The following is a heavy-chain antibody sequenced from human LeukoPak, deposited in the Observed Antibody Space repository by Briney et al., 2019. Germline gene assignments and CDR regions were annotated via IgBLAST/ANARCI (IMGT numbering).Heavy chain of an antibody. J-gene: IGHJ6*03. CDR1: GSSISSYY. CDR3: ARHHLYYYYMDV. D-gene: IGHD1-14*01. Sequence: PSETLSLTCTVSGSSISSYYWSWIRQPPGKGLEWIGEIHHSGSTNYTNYNPSLKSRVTISVDTSKNQVSLKLTSVTAADTAVYYCARHHLYYYYMDVWGKGTTVTISS. V-gene: IGHV4-34*01. CDR2: IHHSGSTNYT.